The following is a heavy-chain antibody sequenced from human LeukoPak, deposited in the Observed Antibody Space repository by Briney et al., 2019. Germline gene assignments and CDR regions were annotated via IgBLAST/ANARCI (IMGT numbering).Heavy chain of an antibody. CDR1: GYTFTNYG. J-gene: IGHJ6*03. Sequence: ASVKVSCKASGYTFTNYGISWVRQAPGQGLEWMGWISAYSGDTNYAQNLQGRVTMTADASTSTAYMELSSLRSEDTAVYYCASRSSLNSAMVTMSYYYYYMDVWGKGTTVTVSS. CDR2: ISAYSGDT. CDR3: ASRSSLNSAMVTMSYYYYYMDV. V-gene: IGHV1-18*01. D-gene: IGHD5-18*01.